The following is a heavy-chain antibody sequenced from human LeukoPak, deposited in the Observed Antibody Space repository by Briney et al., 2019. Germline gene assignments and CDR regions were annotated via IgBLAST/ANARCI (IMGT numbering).Heavy chain of an antibody. Sequence: GRSLRLSCAASGFTFSSYGMHWVRQAPGKGLEWVAVVWYDGSNKYYADSVKGRFTISRDNSRNTLYLQMNSLRAEDTAVYYCARESSSDYWGQGTLVTVSS. CDR3: ARESSSDY. V-gene: IGHV3-33*01. CDR1: GFTFSSYG. D-gene: IGHD3-10*01. J-gene: IGHJ4*02. CDR2: VWYDGSNK.